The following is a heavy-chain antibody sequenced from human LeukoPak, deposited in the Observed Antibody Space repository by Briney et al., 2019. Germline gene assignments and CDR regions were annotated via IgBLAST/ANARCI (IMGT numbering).Heavy chain of an antibody. J-gene: IGHJ6*03. V-gene: IGHV1-69*05. CDR3: AVRGSGRSRDFNVYNYYTDV. CDR1: GGTFNDYA. Sequence: GASVKVSCKASGGTFNDYAFSWVRQAPGQGLEWMGGIIHKLGTGHYAQKFQGRVTITTDESTSTAYMELSSLKSDDTAAYYCAVRGSGRSRDFNVYNYYTDVWGNGTTVIVSS. D-gene: IGHD1-26*01. CDR2: IIHKLGTG.